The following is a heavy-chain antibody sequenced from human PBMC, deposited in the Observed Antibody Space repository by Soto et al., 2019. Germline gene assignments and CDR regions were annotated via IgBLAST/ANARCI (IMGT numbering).Heavy chain of an antibody. CDR1: GFTFTNYA. J-gene: IGHJ4*02. V-gene: IGHV1-3*01. D-gene: IGHD3-10*01. Sequence: QIQLVQSGTEVKKPGASVKVSCVTSGFTFTNYAIQWVRQAPGQRPEWMGWINAGNGHTRYSQNFQGRFTITRDTPASTVYMELSSLISEDAAVYYCARGIWTMTRGSYYFDNWGQGTLVTVSS. CDR2: INAGNGHT. CDR3: ARGIWTMTRGSYYFDN.